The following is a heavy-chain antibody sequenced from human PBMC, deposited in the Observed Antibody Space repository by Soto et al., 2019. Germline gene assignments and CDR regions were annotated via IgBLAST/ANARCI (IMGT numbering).Heavy chain of an antibody. CDR2: INHSGST. D-gene: IGHD3-3*01. Sequence: SETLSLTCAVYGGSFSGYYWIWIRQPPGKGLEWIGEINHSGSTNYNPSLKSRVTISVDTSKNQFSLKLSSVTAADTAVYYCARRGIGHYDFWSGPYYGMDVWGQGTTVTVS. CDR3: ARRGIGHYDFWSGPYYGMDV. V-gene: IGHV4-34*01. CDR1: GGSFSGYY. J-gene: IGHJ6*02.